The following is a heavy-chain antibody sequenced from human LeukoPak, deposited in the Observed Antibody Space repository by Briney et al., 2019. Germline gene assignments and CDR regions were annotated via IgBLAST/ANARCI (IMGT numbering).Heavy chain of an antibody. Sequence: ASVKVSCKASGYTLTELSMHWVRQAPGKGLEWMGGFDPEDGETIYAQKFQGRVTMTEDTSTDTAYVELSSLRSEDTAVYYCATFYRSGSYFPFDYWGQGTLVTVSS. D-gene: IGHD1-26*01. CDR1: GYTLTELS. J-gene: IGHJ4*02. CDR3: ATFYRSGSYFPFDY. CDR2: FDPEDGET. V-gene: IGHV1-24*01.